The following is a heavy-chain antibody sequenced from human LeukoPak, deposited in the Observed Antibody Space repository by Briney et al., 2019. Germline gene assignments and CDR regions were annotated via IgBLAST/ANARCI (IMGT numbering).Heavy chain of an antibody. J-gene: IGHJ6*03. D-gene: IGHD3-22*01. CDR3: ARDRIDDSSGYYDSYYYYYMDV. V-gene: IGHV4-39*07. CDR1: GDSISSSNYY. Sequence: SETLSLTCIVSGDSISSSNYYWGWIRQPPGKGLEWIGSIYTSGSTNYNPSLKSRVTMSVDTSKNQFSLKLSSVTAADTAVYYCARDRIDDSSGYYDSYYYYYMDVWGKGTTVTVSS. CDR2: IYTSGST.